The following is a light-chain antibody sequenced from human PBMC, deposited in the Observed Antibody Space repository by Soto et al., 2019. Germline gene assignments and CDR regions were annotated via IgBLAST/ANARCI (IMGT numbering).Light chain of an antibody. CDR2: GAT. J-gene: IGKJ2*01. V-gene: IGKV3-20*01. CDR1: QRVSGSS. CDR3: QQYGNSPS. Sequence: VLTQSPGILSLSPGDRATLSCRSSQRVSGSSLAWYQQKPGQAPRVLFYGATTRATAVPDRFSANGSGADFTLTISRLEPGDFGVYHCQQYGNSPSFGPGTKLEIK.